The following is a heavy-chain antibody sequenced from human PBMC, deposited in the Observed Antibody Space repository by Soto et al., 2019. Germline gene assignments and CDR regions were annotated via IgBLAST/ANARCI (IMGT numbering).Heavy chain of an antibody. Sequence: TLETLSLTCPVSGGSISSGDYYWSWIRQPPGKGLEWIGYIYYSGSTYYNPSLKSRVTISVDTSKNQFSLKLSSVTAADTAVYYCARGAEYSYGVFDYWGQGTLVTVSS. CDR2: IYYSGST. CDR3: ARGAEYSYGVFDY. D-gene: IGHD5-18*01. J-gene: IGHJ4*02. CDR1: GGSISSGDYY. V-gene: IGHV4-30-4*01.